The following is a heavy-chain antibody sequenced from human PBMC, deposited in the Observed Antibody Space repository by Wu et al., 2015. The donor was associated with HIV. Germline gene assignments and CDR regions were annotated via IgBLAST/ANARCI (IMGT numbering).Heavy chain of an antibody. CDR2: ISAYNGNT. Sequence: QVQLVQSGAEVKKPGASVKVSCKASGYTFTSYGISWVRQAPGQGLEWMGWISAYNGNTNYAQKLQGRVTMTTDTSTSTAYMELRSLRSDDTAVYYCARVGPVNIVVVPAAIPGYYYGMDVWGQGTTVTVSS. V-gene: IGHV1-18*01. CDR1: GYTFTSYG. D-gene: IGHD2-2*01. CDR3: ARVGPVNIVVVPAAIPGYYYGMDV. J-gene: IGHJ6*02.